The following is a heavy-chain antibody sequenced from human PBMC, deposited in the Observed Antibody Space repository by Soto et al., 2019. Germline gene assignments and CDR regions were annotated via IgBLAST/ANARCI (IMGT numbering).Heavy chain of an antibody. CDR3: AREGDPIRPNKHQEFLKQ. Sequence: SETLSLTCTLAAGSLSSRSNYWGWVRRPPGKGLEWIGSVYYTGGTYYNPSLNSRFAISIDMSKNQFSLQLSFVTAADTPVHYCAREGDPIRPNKHQEFLKQWGKGNMVTVSS. J-gene: IGHJ1*01. CDR2: VYYTGGT. CDR1: AGSLSSRSNY. D-gene: IGHD2-2*01. V-gene: IGHV4-39*02.